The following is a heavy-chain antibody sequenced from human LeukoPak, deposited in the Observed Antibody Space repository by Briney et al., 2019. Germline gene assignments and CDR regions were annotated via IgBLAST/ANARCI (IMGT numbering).Heavy chain of an antibody. CDR1: GFTFSSSS. CDR3: AREDYYDSIRCVDI. CDR2: ISSSSSTI. D-gene: IGHD3-22*01. V-gene: IGHV3-48*02. J-gene: IGHJ3*02. Sequence: QPGGSLRLSCAASGFTFSSSSMNWVRQAPGKGLEWVSYISSSSSTIYYADSVKGRFTISRDNAKDSLFLQMNSLRDEDTAVYYCAREDYYDSIRCVDIWGQGTMVTVSS.